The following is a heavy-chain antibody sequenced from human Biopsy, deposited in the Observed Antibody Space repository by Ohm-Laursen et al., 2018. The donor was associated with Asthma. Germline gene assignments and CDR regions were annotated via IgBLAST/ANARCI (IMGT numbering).Heavy chain of an antibody. J-gene: IGHJ4*02. CDR1: GGTFSNFA. CDR2: ILTKFDIT. Sequence: SSVKVSCKAPGGTFSNFAISWVRQAPGHGLEWMGTILTKFDITSYAEKSQGRVTITADKSTSTTYMELSRLRSEDTAVYYCARSYDTDSYPVLVLDYWGQGTLVTVSS. D-gene: IGHD3-22*01. V-gene: IGHV1-69*04. CDR3: ARSYDTDSYPVLVLDY.